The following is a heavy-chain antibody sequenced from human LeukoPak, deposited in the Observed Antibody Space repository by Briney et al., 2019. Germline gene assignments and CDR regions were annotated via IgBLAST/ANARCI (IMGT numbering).Heavy chain of an antibody. Sequence: GWSLRLSCAASGFTFSSYGMHWVRQAPGKGLEWVAVISYDGSNKYYADSVKGRFTISRDNSKNTLYLQMNSLRAEDTAVYYCANLGYWGQGTLVTVSS. D-gene: IGHD3-16*01. V-gene: IGHV3-30*18. CDR2: ISYDGSNK. J-gene: IGHJ4*02. CDR3: ANLGY. CDR1: GFTFSSYG.